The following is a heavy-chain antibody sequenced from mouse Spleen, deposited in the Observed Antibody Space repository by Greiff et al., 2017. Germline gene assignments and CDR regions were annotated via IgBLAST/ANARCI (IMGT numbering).Heavy chain of an antibody. J-gene: IGHJ4*01. Sequence: ESGPGLVKPSQSLSLTCSVTGYSITSGYYWNWIRQFPGNKLEWMGYISYDGSNNYNPSLKNRISITRDTSKNQFFLKLNSVTTEDTATYYCARRRYAMDYWGQGTSVTVSS. CDR2: ISYDGSN. V-gene: IGHV3-6*01. CDR3: ARRRYAMDY. CDR1: GYSITSGYY.